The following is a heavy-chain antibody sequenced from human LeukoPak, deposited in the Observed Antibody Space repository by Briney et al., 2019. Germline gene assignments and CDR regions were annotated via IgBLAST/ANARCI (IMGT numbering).Heavy chain of an antibody. Sequence: SVKVSCKASGGTFSSYASSWVRQATGQRLEWMVGIIPIFGTANYAQKFQGRVTITADESTSTAYMELSSLRSEDTAVYYCAREGVAGTGNYYYMDVWGKGTTVTISS. D-gene: IGHD3-10*01. CDR3: AREGVAGTGNYYYMDV. V-gene: IGHV1-69*13. CDR1: GGTFSSYA. J-gene: IGHJ6*03. CDR2: IIPIFGTA.